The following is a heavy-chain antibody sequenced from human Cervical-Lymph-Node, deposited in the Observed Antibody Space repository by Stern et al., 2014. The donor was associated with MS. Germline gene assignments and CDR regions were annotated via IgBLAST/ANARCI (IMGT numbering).Heavy chain of an antibody. Sequence: VQLVQSGAEVKKPGESLKISCQGSGYSFTNYWIIWVRQMPGKGLEWMGSIYPGESDTRYSPSFQGQVTFSADKSISTAYLQWSSLKASDTAMYYCARRGSSRWFDPWGQGTLVTVSS. V-gene: IGHV5-51*01. CDR3: ARRGSSRWFDP. CDR1: GYSFTNYW. J-gene: IGHJ5*02. D-gene: IGHD1-26*01. CDR2: IYPGESDT.